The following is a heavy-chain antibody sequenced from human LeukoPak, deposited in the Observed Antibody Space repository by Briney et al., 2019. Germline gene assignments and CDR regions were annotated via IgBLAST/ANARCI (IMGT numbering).Heavy chain of an antibody. CDR1: GFTFSSYA. V-gene: IGHV3-23*01. D-gene: IGHD2-2*01. J-gene: IGHJ3*02. CDR3: AKALVVPAAIDFDAFDI. CDR2: ISGSGGST. Sequence: GGSLRLSCAASGFTFSSYAMSWVRQAPGKGLEWVSAISGSGGSTYYADSVKGRFTISRDNSKNALYLQMNSLRAEDTAVYYCAKALVVPAAIDFDAFDIWGQGTMVTVSS.